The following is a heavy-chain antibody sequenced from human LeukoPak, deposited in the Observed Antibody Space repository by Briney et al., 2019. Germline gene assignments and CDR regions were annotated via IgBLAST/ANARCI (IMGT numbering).Heavy chain of an antibody. D-gene: IGHD2-8*02. CDR3: ARARLVRGPVTPLYYFDY. J-gene: IGHJ4*02. CDR2: MNPNSANT. V-gene: IGHV1-8*01. CDR1: GYTFTTYD. Sequence: ASVKVSCKASGYTFTTYDINWVRQATGRGLEWMGWMNPNSANTGYAQKFQGRVTITRNTSISTAHMELNSLRSDDTAVYYCARARLVRGPVTPLYYFDYWGQGVLVTVSS.